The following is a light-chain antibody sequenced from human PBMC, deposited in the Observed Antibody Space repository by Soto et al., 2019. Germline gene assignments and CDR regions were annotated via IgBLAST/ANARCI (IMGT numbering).Light chain of an antibody. CDR2: DAS. V-gene: IGKV1-5*01. J-gene: IGKJ4*01. CDR3: QRYDNYPLN. CDR1: QTIWSW. Sequence: DIQMTQSPATLSASIGDMVTITCRASQTIWSWVAWYQQKPGTAPKLLSYDASTVETGVPSRFSGSGSGTEFTLTVSSLQPDDFATYYCQRYDNYPLNFGGRTQVEIK.